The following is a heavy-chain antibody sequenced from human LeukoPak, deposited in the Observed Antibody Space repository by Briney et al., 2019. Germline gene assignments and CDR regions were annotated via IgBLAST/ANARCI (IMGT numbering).Heavy chain of an antibody. CDR2: IRYDGNNK. D-gene: IGHD7-27*01. V-gene: IGHV3-30*02. Sequence: GGSLRLSCAASGFTYSNYGMHWVRQAPGKGLEWVAFIRYDGNNKYYADSVKGRFTISRDNSKNTLYLQMNSLRGEDTAVYYCAKGSSHWGSNWGQGTLVTVSS. CDR3: AKGSSHWGSN. J-gene: IGHJ4*02. CDR1: GFTYSNYG.